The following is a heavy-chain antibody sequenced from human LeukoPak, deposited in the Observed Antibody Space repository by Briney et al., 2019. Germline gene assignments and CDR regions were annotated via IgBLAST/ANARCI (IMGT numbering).Heavy chain of an antibody. CDR2: ISSSGSTI. D-gene: IGHD3-9*01. V-gene: IGHV3-48*03. Sequence: GGSLRLSCAAPGFTFSSYEMNWVRQAPGKGLEWVSYISSSGSTIYYADSVKGRFTISRDNAKNSLYLQMNSLRAEDTAVYYCARLPSWGRYFDWLYWFDPWGQGTLVTVSS. CDR1: GFTFSSYE. CDR3: ARLPSWGRYFDWLYWFDP. J-gene: IGHJ5*02.